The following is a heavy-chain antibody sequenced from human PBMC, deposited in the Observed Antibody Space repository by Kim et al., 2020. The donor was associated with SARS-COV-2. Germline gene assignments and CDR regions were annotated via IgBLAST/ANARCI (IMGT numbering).Heavy chain of an antibody. CDR2: IIPILGIA. V-gene: IGHV1-69*04. J-gene: IGHJ5*02. CDR3: ARDPDTAMVIVCGNWFDP. CDR1: GGTFSSYA. Sequence: SVKVSCKASGGTFSSYAISCVRQAPGQGLEWLGRIIPILGIANYAQKFQGRVTITADNSTSTAYMVLRRLRSEDTAGHHCARDPDTAMVIVCGNWFDPW. D-gene: IGHD5-18*01.